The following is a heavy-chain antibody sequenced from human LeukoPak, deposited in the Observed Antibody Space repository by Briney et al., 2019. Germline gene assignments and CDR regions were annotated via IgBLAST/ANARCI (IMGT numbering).Heavy chain of an antibody. V-gene: IGHV3-7*01. CDR1: GYTFSIYW. J-gene: IGHJ4*02. CDR2: IKQDGSET. Sequence: PGGSLRLSCAASGYTFSIYWMNWVRQAPGKGLEWVASIKQDGSETYYMESVQGRFTISRDNDMNFLYLQLSSLRAEDTAVYYCTRKNGGSLSFKYWAKGPLVTVS. CDR3: TRKNGGSLSFKY. D-gene: IGHD1-26*01.